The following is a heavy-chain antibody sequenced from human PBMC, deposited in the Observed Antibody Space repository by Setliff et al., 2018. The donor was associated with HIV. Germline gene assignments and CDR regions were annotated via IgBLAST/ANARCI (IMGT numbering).Heavy chain of an antibody. D-gene: IGHD3-9*01. J-gene: IGHJ3*01. CDR2: MKYDGTEI. CDR1: GFSFRTYW. CDR3: VREGEYFDTIGHYLVRRFFDL. V-gene: IGHV3-7*01. Sequence: GSLRLSCAASGFSFRTYWMSWVRQAPGKGLEWVANMKYDGTEIYYVDAVKRRFTIYRDNAKKSVFLHMNSLRGEDTAVYYCVREGEYFDTIGHYLVRRFFDLWGQGTMVTVSS.